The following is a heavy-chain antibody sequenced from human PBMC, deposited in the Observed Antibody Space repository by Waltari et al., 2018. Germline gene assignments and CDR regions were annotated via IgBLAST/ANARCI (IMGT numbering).Heavy chain of an antibody. V-gene: IGHV3-74*01. J-gene: IGHJ4*02. CDR3: ARGSGYYYFDY. D-gene: IGHD5-18*01. Sequence: EVQLMESGGGLVQPGGSLRLSCAASGFTFSSYWRPGVRQAPGEGLGWVSGISTDGSNIRDADSVKVRFTISRDNAKNTVYLQMNSLRAEDTAVYYCARGSGYYYFDYWGQGTLITVSS. CDR1: GFTFSSYW. CDR2: ISTDGSNI.